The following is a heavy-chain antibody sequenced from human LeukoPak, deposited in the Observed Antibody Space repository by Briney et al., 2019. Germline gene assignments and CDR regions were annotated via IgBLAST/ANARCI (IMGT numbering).Heavy chain of an antibody. CDR2: IYTSGST. D-gene: IGHD1-26*01. Sequence: SETLSLTCTVSGGSISSGSYYWSWIRQPAGKGLEWIGRIYTSGSTNYNPSLKSRVTISVDTSKNQFSLKLSSVTAADTAVYYCARRGVRSYVYNWFDPWGQGTLVTDSS. V-gene: IGHV4-61*02. J-gene: IGHJ5*02. CDR3: ARRGVRSYVYNWFDP. CDR1: GGSISSGSYY.